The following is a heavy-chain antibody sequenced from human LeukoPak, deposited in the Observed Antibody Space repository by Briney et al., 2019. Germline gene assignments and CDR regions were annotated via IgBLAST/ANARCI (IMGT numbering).Heavy chain of an antibody. CDR2: INPNSGGT. CDR3: ASVLGYCSGGSCYLPRY. CDR1: GYTLTGYY. Sequence: ASVKVSCKASGYTLTGYYMHWVRQAPGQGLEWMGWINPNSGGTNYAQKFQGRVTMTRDTSISTACMELSRLRSDDTAVYYCASVLGYCSGGSCYLPRYWGQGTLVTVSS. D-gene: IGHD2-15*01. V-gene: IGHV1-2*02. J-gene: IGHJ4*02.